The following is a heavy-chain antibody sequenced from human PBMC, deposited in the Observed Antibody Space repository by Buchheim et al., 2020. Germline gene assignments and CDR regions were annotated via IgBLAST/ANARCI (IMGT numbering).Heavy chain of an antibody. CDR2: IFHTGST. V-gene: IGHV4-4*02. CDR1: GASMYSNNW. J-gene: IGHJ4*02. Sequence: QVQLQESGPGLVKPSGTLSLTCTVSGASMYSNNWWTWVRQAPGKGLEWIGEIFHTGSTAYNPSLTSRVAISVDKSKHQFSPKVTSVTAADTAVYYCAKGTSGTFFYWGQGTL. D-gene: IGHD3-3*02. CDR3: AKGTSGTFFY.